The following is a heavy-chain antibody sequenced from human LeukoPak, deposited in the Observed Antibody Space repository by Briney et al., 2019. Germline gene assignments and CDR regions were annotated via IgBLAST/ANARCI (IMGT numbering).Heavy chain of an antibody. D-gene: IGHD1-26*01. CDR3: ARAIVGATTRSFDY. J-gene: IGHJ4*02. CDR2: ISTSGAST. Sequence: GGSLRLSCAASGLTFSNYAMNWVRQASGKGLEWVSAISTSGASTYYADSVKGRFSISRDNSRNTLYLQMNSLRAEDTAVFYCARAIVGATTRSFDYWGQGTLVTVSS. V-gene: IGHV3-23*01. CDR1: GLTFSNYA.